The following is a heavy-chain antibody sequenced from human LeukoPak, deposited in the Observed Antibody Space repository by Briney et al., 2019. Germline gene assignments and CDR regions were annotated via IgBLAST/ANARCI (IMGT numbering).Heavy chain of an antibody. D-gene: IGHD2-2*02. J-gene: IGHJ4*02. V-gene: IGHV3-23*01. CDR1: GFTFGNYA. CDR2: ISGTGSST. CDR3: AIASFAIPQYFNS. Sequence: GGSLRLSCEASGFTFGNYAMNWVRQAPGKGLEWVSTISGTGSSTYYADSAKGRFTISRDNSKDTLFLQLNSLTAADTAMYFWAIASFAIPQYFNSWGQGTLVTVSS.